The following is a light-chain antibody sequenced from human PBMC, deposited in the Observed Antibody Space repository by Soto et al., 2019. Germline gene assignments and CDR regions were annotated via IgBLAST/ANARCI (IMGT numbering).Light chain of an antibody. J-gene: IGKJ1*01. Sequence: EIVMTQSPATLSVSPGERATLSCRASQSVSNNLAWYQKKPGQAPRLLIYGASTRATGIPARFSGSGSGTEFTLTISSLQSEDFAVYYCQQYNNSWTFGQGTRVEIE. CDR1: QSVSNN. CDR3: QQYNNSWT. CDR2: GAS. V-gene: IGKV3-15*01.